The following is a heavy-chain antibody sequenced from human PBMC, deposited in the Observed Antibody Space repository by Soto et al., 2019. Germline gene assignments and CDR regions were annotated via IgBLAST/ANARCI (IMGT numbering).Heavy chain of an antibody. J-gene: IGHJ6*02. V-gene: IGHV2-5*02. CDR2: IYWDDDK. CDR3: AHHGYYTYGVDV. D-gene: IGHD3-22*01. CDR1: GFSLSTSEVG. Sequence: QITLKESGPTLVKPTQTLTLTCTFSGFSLSTSEVGVGWIRQPPGKALEWLALIYWDDDKRYSPSLKSRLTITKDTSMNQVVLTMTNMDPVDTATYYCAHHGYYTYGVDVWGQGTTVTVSS.